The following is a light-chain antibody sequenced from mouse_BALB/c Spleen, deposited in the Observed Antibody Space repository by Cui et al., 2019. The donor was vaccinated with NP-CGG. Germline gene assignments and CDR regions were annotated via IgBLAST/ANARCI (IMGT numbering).Light chain of an antibody. Sequence: QAVVTQENVHTTSPGETVTLTCRSSTGAVTTSNYANWVQEKPDHLFTGLIGGTNNRAPGVPARFSGSLIGDKAVLTITGAQTEDEAIYFCALWYSNHWVFGGGTKLTVL. CDR1: TGAVTTSNY. CDR2: GTN. CDR3: ALWYSNHWV. J-gene: IGLJ1*01. V-gene: IGLV1*01.